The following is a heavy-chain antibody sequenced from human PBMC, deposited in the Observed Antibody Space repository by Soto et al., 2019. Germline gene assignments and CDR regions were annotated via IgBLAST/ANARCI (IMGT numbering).Heavy chain of an antibody. CDR1: GGSISSGGYY. D-gene: IGHD3-3*01. J-gene: IGHJ4*02. Sequence: SETLSLTCTVSGGSISSGGYYWSWIRQHPGKGLEWIGYIYYSGSTYYNPSLKSRVTISVDTSKNQFSLKLSSVTAADTAVYYCARETVDFWSGQYYFDYWGQGTLVTVSS. CDR2: IYYSGST. CDR3: ARETVDFWSGQYYFDY. V-gene: IGHV4-31*03.